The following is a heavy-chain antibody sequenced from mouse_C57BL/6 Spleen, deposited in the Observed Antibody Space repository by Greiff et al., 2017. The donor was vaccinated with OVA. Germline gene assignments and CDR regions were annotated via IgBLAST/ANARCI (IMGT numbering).Heavy chain of an antibody. CDR3: ARSKYGNYEDY. CDR1: GYAFSSSW. Sequence: VQLVESGPELVKPGASVKISCKASGYAFSSSWMNWVKQRPGKGLEWIGRIYPGDGDTNYNGKFKGKATLTADKSSSTAYMQLSSLTSEDSAVYFCARSKYGNYEDYWGQGTTLTVSS. CDR2: IYPGDGDT. J-gene: IGHJ2*01. V-gene: IGHV1-82*01. D-gene: IGHD2-10*02.